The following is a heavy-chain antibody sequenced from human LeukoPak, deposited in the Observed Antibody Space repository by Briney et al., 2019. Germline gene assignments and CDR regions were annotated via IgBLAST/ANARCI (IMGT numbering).Heavy chain of an antibody. Sequence: PGGSLRLSCAASGFTFSSYSMSWVRQAPGKGLEWIGSIYYSGSTYYNPSLKSRVTISVDTSKNQFSLKLSSVTAADTAVYYCARQGVGYCTNGVCPYYFDYWGQGTLVTVSS. D-gene: IGHD2-8*01. V-gene: IGHV4-39*01. CDR3: ARQGVGYCTNGVCPYYFDY. CDR2: IYYSGST. CDR1: GFTFSSYS. J-gene: IGHJ4*02.